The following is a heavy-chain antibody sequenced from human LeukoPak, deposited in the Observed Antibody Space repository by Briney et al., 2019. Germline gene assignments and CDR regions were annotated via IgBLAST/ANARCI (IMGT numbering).Heavy chain of an antibody. V-gene: IGHV3-53*01. CDR1: GFSVSSNY. Sequence: GGSLRLSCAASGFSVSSNYMSWVRQAPGRGLEWVSLTYSGGSSYYADSVQGRFAISRDNSKNTLYLQVNSLRAEDTAVYYCARDRPLIAFDYWGQGTLVTVSS. CDR3: ARDRPLIAFDY. CDR2: TYSGGSS. D-gene: IGHD3-16*01. J-gene: IGHJ4*02.